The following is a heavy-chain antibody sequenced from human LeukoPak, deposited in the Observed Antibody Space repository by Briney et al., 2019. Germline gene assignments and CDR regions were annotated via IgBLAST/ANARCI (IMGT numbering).Heavy chain of an antibody. CDR1: AFTFSHYP. V-gene: IGHV3-30-3*01. J-gene: IGHJ3*02. CDR3: ARGKFFDI. CDR2: ISDDGTNR. Sequence: GGSLRLSCEASAFTFSHYPMDWVRQAPGKGLELVAIISDDGTNRYYADSVKGRFTISRDDSNNTVYLQMNSLRVDDTAIYFCARGKFFDIWGQGTVVTVSS.